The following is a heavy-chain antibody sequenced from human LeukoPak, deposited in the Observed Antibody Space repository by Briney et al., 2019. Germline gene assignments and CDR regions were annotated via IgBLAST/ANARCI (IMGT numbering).Heavy chain of an antibody. J-gene: IGHJ5*02. CDR2: ISGSGGST. CDR3: ASFLGICSGGPCYSDGNRFDP. Sequence: GGSLRLSCAASGFTFSSYAMSWVRQAPGKGLEWVSAISGSGGSTYYADSVKGRFTISRDNSKNTLYLQMNSLRVEDTAMYYCASFLGICSGGPCYSDGNRFDPWGQGTLVIVSS. D-gene: IGHD2-15*01. CDR1: GFTFSSYA. V-gene: IGHV3-23*01.